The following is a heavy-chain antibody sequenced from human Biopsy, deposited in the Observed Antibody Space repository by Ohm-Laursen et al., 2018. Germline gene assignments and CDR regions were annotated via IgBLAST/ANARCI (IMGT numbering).Heavy chain of an antibody. J-gene: IGHJ4*02. CDR1: GYSFTTYD. CDR2: IIAVSGLV. Sequence: SVKVSCKASGYSFTTYDVNWVRQAPGEGLEWMGGIIAVSGLVNYAPKFQGRVSITADKSTTTAYMELSNLKSEDTAVYYCATPFQYYDSWGGYPPFDHWGQGTLVTVSS. CDR3: ATPFQYYDSWGGYPPFDH. V-gene: IGHV1-69*10. D-gene: IGHD3-3*01.